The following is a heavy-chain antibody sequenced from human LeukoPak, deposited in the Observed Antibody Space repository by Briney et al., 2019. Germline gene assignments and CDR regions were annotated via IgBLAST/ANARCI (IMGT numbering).Heavy chain of an antibody. Sequence: ASVKVSCKASGYTFTSYGISWVRQAPGQGLEWMGWIGAYNGNTNYAQKLQGRVTMTTDTSTSTAYMELRSLRSDDTAVYYCARAVLESGPRDIVVVVAADHWGQGTLVTVSS. D-gene: IGHD2-15*01. J-gene: IGHJ4*02. CDR1: GYTFTSYG. V-gene: IGHV1-18*01. CDR3: ARAVLESGPRDIVVVVAADH. CDR2: IGAYNGNT.